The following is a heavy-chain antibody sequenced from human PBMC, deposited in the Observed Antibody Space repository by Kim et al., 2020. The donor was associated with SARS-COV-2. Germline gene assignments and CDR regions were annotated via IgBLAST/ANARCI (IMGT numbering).Heavy chain of an antibody. CDR3: AKQGYIFELNTYYGMDL. Sequence: GGSLRLSCAASGLTFSTSGVTFSRPAPHWMREGLAMMSEGGGFKQSVESVKVQVTVSRDYSKNTLYLQMNSLKAEDTAVYYCAKQGYIFELNTYYGMDLWGQGTTGTVSS. D-gene: IGHD1-26*01. V-gene: IGHV3-30*02. CDR1: GLTFSTSG. CDR2: MSEGGGFK. J-gene: IGHJ6*02.